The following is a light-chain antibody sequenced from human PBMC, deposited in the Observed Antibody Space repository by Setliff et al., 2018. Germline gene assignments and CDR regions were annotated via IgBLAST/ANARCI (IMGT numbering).Light chain of an antibody. Sequence: QSVLTQPPSASGTPGQRVTISCSGSSSNIGSNTVNWYQQLPGTAPKLLIYRNNQQPSGVPDRFSGSKSGTSASLAISGLQSEDGADYYCAAWGDSLNGPVFGGGTQLTVL. J-gene: IGLJ2*01. V-gene: IGLV1-44*01. CDR3: AAWGDSLNGPV. CDR1: SSNIGSNT. CDR2: RNN.